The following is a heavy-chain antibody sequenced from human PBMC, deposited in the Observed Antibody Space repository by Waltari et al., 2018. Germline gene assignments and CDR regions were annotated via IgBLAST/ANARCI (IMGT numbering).Heavy chain of an antibody. V-gene: IGHV4-59*01. Sequence: QVQLQESGPGLVKPSETLSLTCTVSGGSISSYYWSWIRQPPGKGLEWIGYIYYSGSTNYNPSLKSRVTISVDTSKNQFSLKLSSVTAADTAVYYCARGYRFGELGNWFDPWGQGTLVTVSS. CDR2: IYYSGST. CDR3: ARGYRFGELGNWFDP. CDR1: GGSISSYY. J-gene: IGHJ5*02. D-gene: IGHD3-10*01.